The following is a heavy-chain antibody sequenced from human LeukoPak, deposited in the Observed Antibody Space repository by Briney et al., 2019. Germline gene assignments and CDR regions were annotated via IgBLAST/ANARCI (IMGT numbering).Heavy chain of an antibody. CDR1: GDYISSSNYY. Sequence: SETLSLTCAVSGDYISSSNYYWGWIRQSPGTGLERIGDIYHSGRTYYNPSLKSRVAISIDTSKSQFSLRLRSMTAADTAVFYCARRRYYDSTGYFEWGRGTLVTVSS. V-gene: IGHV4-39*01. CDR3: ARRRYYDSTGYFE. D-gene: IGHD3-22*01. J-gene: IGHJ1*01. CDR2: IYHSGRT.